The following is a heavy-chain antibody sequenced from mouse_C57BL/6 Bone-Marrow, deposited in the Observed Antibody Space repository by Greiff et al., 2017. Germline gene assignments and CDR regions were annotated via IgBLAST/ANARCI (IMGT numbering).Heavy chain of an antibody. CDR1: EYEFPSHD. V-gene: IGHV5-2*01. J-gene: IGHJ1*03. D-gene: IGHD1-1*01. Sequence: DVKLVESGGGLVQPGESLKLSCESNEYEFPSHDMSWVRKTPEKRLELVAAINSDGGSTYYPDTMERRFIISRDNTKKTLYLQMSSLRSEDTALYYCARLGSSYPHWYFDVWGTGTTVTVSS. CDR3: ARLGSSYPHWYFDV. CDR2: INSDGGST.